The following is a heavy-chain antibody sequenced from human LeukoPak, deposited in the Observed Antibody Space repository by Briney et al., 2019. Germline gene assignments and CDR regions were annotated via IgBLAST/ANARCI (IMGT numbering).Heavy chain of an antibody. J-gene: IGHJ4*02. Sequence: ASVKVSCKASGYTFTGYYMHWVRQAPGQGLEWMGWINPNSGGTNYAQKFQGRVTMTRDTSISTAYMELSRLRSDDTAVYYCARDPDDYSNYLVDYWGQGTLVTVSS. D-gene: IGHD4-11*01. CDR2: INPNSGGT. V-gene: IGHV1-2*02. CDR3: ARDPDDYSNYLVDY. CDR1: GYTFTGYY.